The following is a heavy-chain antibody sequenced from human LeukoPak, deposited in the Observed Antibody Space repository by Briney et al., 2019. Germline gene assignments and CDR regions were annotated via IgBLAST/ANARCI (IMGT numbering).Heavy chain of an antibody. Sequence: DPSETLSLTCTVSGGSISSYYWSWIRQPPGKGLEWIGHIFSSGGTNYNPSLKSRVTMSVDTSKNQFSLKPTSATAADTAVYYCSRGSSSWYNAAFDIWGQGTKVTVSS. CDR1: GGSISSYY. CDR3: SRGSSSWYNAAFDI. D-gene: IGHD6-13*01. CDR2: IFSSGGT. J-gene: IGHJ3*02. V-gene: IGHV4-59*01.